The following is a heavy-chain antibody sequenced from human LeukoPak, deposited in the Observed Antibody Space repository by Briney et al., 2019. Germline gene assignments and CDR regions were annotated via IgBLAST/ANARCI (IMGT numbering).Heavy chain of an antibody. D-gene: IGHD5-12*01. CDR3: VRDGGSGYATYYYMDV. CDR2: IHHSGTT. CDR1: GYSISGGFY. V-gene: IGHV4-38-2*02. J-gene: IGHJ6*03. Sequence: PSETLSLTCSVSGYSISGGFYWGWIRPPPGKGLEWIGNIHHSGTTYYNPSLKSRVTISVDTSKNQLSLKLRSVSAADTAIYYCVRDGGSGYATYYYMDVWGKGTTVTVSS.